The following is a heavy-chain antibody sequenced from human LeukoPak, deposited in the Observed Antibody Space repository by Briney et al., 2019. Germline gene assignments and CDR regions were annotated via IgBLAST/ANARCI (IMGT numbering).Heavy chain of an antibody. CDR1: GFTSSSYE. CDR3: ANSLSRGYYYYYMDV. V-gene: IGHV3-48*03. CDR2: ISRNGSNI. D-gene: IGHD2-21*01. Sequence: TGGSLRLSCAASGFTSSSYEMNWARQAPGKGLEWVSYISRNGSNIYYADSVKGRFTISRDNAKNSLYLQMNSLRAEDTAVYYCANSLSRGYYYYYMDVGGKGTTVTISS. J-gene: IGHJ6*03.